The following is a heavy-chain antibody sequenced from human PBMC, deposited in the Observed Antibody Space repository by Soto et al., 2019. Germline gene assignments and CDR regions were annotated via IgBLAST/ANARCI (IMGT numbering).Heavy chain of an antibody. Sequence: QVQLQQWGAGPLRPLETLSLTCGVSGGSFSGYYWAWIRQSPGKGLEWIGEINDRGSINYNPSLKSQVSISVDTSKNHYSRNQGSVTAADTAVYYGARESHDILTGPPWVWYFYLWGRGTLVTVSS. CDR3: ARESHDILTGPPWVWYFYL. CDR2: INDRGSI. CDR1: GGSFSGYY. J-gene: IGHJ2*01. D-gene: IGHD3-9*01. V-gene: IGHV4-34*01.